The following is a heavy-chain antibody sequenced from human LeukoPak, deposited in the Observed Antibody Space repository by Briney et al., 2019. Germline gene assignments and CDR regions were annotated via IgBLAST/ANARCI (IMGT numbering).Heavy chain of an antibody. Sequence: SETLSLTCTVSGGSISSGGYYWSWIRQHPGKGLEWIGYIYSSGTTNYNPSLKSQITISLDTSKNQFSLKLSSVTAADTAVYYCARDRCSSTSCYTGNWFDPWGQGTLVTVSS. CDR2: IYSSGTT. V-gene: IGHV4-61*08. J-gene: IGHJ5*02. D-gene: IGHD2-2*02. CDR1: GGSISSGGYY. CDR3: ARDRCSSTSCYTGNWFDP.